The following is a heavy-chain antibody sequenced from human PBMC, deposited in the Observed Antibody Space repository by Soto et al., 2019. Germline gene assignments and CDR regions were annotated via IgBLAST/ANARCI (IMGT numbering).Heavy chain of an antibody. CDR1: GFTFTRYS. CDR2: ISSTTNYI. J-gene: IGHJ4*02. CDR3: ARESEDLTSNFDY. Sequence: GGSLRLSCAASGFTFTRYSMNWVRQAPGKGLEWVSSISSTTNYIYYADSMKGRFTVSRDNAKNSVYLEMNSLSAEDTALYYCARESEDLTSNFDYWGQGTLVTVS. V-gene: IGHV3-21*01.